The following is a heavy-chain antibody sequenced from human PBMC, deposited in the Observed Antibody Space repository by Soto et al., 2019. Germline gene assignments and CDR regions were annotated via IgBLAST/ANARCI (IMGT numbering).Heavy chain of an antibody. CDR1: GFTFTRYS. CDR2: ISSTTNYI. J-gene: IGHJ4*02. CDR3: ARESEDLTSNFDY. Sequence: GGSLRLSCAASGFTFTRYSMNWVRQAPGKGLEWVSSISSTTNYIYYADSMKGRFTVSRDNAKNSVYLEMNSLSAEDTALYYCARESEDLTSNFDYWGQGTLVTVS. V-gene: IGHV3-21*01.